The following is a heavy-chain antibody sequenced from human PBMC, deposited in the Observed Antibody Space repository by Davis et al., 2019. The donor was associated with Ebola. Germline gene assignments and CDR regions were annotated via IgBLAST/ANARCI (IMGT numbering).Heavy chain of an antibody. Sequence: AASVKVSCKASGYTFTGYYMHWVRQAPGQGLEWMGWINPNSGGTNYAQKFQGWVTMTRDTSISTAYMELSRLRSDDTAVYYCARGRGGRVSWFVWFDPWGQGTLVTVSS. J-gene: IGHJ5*02. CDR3: ARGRGGRVSWFVWFDP. CDR2: INPNSGGT. V-gene: IGHV1-2*04. CDR1: GYTFTGYY. D-gene: IGHD3-10*01.